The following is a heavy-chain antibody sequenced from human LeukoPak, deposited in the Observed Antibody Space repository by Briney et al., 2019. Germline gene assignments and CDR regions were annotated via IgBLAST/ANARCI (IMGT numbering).Heavy chain of an antibody. V-gene: IGHV4-39*01. D-gene: IGHD6-13*01. CDR3: GRAAGYNYYIDV. J-gene: IGHJ6*03. Sequence: SPSETLSLTCTVSGGSISSSSYYWGWIRQPPGKGLEWIGSIYYSGSTYYNPSLKSRVTISVDTSKNQFSLKLSSVTAADAAVYYCGRAAGYNYYIDVWGKGTTVTISS. CDR2: IYYSGST. CDR1: GGSISSSSYY.